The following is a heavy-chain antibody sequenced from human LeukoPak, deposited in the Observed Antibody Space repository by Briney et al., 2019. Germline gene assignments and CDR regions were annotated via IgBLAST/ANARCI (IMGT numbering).Heavy chain of an antibody. CDR3: ARATATAAPGTKKPLDY. D-gene: IGHD6-13*01. CDR1: GYTFTDYF. Sequence: GASVKVSCKASGYTFTDYFMHWVRLAPGQGPESMGWINPNSGATSTDYPQKFRDRVTLTRDTTINTAFMELTRLTSDDTALYFCARATATAAPGTKKPLDYWGQGTLITVSS. CDR2: INPNSGATST. J-gene: IGHJ4*02. V-gene: IGHV1-2*02.